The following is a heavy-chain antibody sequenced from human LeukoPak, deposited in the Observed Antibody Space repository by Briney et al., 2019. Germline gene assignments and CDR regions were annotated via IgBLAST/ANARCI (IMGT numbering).Heavy chain of an antibody. CDR1: GGSISRYY. V-gene: IGHV4-59*01. CDR2: IYYSGST. D-gene: IGHD3-10*01. Sequence: SETPSLTCTISGGSISRYYWTWIRQPPGKGLEWIGYIYYSGSTKYNPSLKSRVTISLDTSKNQFSLKLSSVTAADTAVYYCMRVGYGSGNPPGGFDSWGQGTMVTVSS. CDR3: MRVGYGSGNPPGGFDS. J-gene: IGHJ3*02.